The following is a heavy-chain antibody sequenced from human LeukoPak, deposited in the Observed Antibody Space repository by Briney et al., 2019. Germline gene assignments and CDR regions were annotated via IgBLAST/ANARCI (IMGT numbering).Heavy chain of an antibody. D-gene: IGHD6-25*01. Sequence: PGGSLRHSCAASGFTFSSYAMTWVRQAPGKGLEWVTDISGSGGSTYYADSMKGRFTIARDNSKNTLYLQMNSLRAEDTAVYYCAKDQYSSALYGMDVWGQGTTVTVSS. CDR1: GFTFSSYA. J-gene: IGHJ6*02. CDR2: ISGSGGST. CDR3: AKDQYSSALYGMDV. V-gene: IGHV3-23*01.